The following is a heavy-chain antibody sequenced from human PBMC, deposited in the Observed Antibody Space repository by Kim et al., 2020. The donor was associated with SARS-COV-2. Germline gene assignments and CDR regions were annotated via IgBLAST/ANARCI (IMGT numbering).Heavy chain of an antibody. CDR1: GGSIGDYS. V-gene: IGHV4-59*13. CDR3: ARGVVGVSAYLPHV. J-gene: IGHJ4*02. D-gene: IGHD2-21*01. CDR2: IFYSGTT. Sequence: SETLSLTCSVSGGSIGDYSWIWMRKVPGKGLEWIGYIFYSGTTNHNPSLQGRDTISVDRSKDELYLRLSAVTAADTAVYYCARGVVGVSAYLPHVWGPGHLDTVTS.